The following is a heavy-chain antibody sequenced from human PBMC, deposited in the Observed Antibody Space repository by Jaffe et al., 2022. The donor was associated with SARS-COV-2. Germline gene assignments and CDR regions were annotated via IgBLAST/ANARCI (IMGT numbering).Heavy chain of an antibody. CDR1: GYTFTSYG. CDR2: ISAYNGNT. J-gene: IGHJ6*02. Sequence: QVQLVQSGAEVKKPGASVKVSCKASGYTFTSYGISWVRQAPGQGLEWMGWISAYNGNTNYAQKLQGRVTMTTDTSTSTAYMELRSLRSDDTAVYYCARRETGLRFLEWPSPIYGMDVWGQGTTVTVSS. CDR3: ARRETGLRFLEWPSPIYGMDV. V-gene: IGHV1-18*01. D-gene: IGHD3-3*01.